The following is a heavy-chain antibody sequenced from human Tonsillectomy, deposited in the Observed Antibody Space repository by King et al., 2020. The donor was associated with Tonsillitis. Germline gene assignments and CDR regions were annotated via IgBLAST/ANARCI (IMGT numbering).Heavy chain of an antibody. D-gene: IGHD6-13*01. CDR3: ARGRAAVATGWFDP. CDR2: SNPSSGGT. J-gene: IGHJ5*02. CDR1: RYTFTDYY. V-gene: IGHV1-2*02. Sequence: HVQLVEAGAEVKQPGASVKVSCKASRYTFTDYYVHWVRQAPGQGLEWMGWSNPSSGGTGYKQNFQGRVTMTRATSISTAYMELSSLKSDDTAVYYCARGRAAVATGWFDPWGQGTLVTVSS.